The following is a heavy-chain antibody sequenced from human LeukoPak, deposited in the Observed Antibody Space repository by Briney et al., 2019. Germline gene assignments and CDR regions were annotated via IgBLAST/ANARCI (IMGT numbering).Heavy chain of an antibody. V-gene: IGHV3-74*01. CDR2: INSDESST. J-gene: IGHJ6*04. D-gene: IGHD7-27*01. Sequence: GSLRLSCAASGFTFSDYWMHWVRQAPGKGLVWVSRINSDESSTTYADSVKGRFTISRDNAKNTPYLQVNSLRPEDTAVYYCARCFWGSSYYGMDVWGKGTTVTVSS. CDR3: ARCFWGSSYYGMDV. CDR1: GFTFSDYW.